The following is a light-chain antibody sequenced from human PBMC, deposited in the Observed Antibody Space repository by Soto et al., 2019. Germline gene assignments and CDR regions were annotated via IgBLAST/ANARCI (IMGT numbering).Light chain of an antibody. CDR2: DAS. J-gene: IGKJ5*01. V-gene: IGKV3-11*01. Sequence: EIVLTQSPATLSLSPGERATLSCRASQSVSSYLAWYQQKPGQAPRLLIYDASNRATGIPARFSGSGSGTDFTLTISSLEPEDFAVYYWHQRSNFGQETRLEIK. CDR3: HQRSN. CDR1: QSVSSY.